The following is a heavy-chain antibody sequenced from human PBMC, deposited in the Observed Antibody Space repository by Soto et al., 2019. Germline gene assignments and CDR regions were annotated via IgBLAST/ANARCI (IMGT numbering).Heavy chain of an antibody. D-gene: IGHD2-21*01. Sequence: EVQLVESGGGFVQPGGSLRLSCAASEFTFSSYSMNWVRQAPGKGLEWMSYISSSGSTIYYADSVKGRFTISRDNAKNSLYLQMSSLRDEDTAIYYCARDTILDPWGQGTLVTVSS. V-gene: IGHV3-48*02. J-gene: IGHJ5*02. CDR1: EFTFSSYS. CDR2: ISSSGSTI. CDR3: ARDTILDP.